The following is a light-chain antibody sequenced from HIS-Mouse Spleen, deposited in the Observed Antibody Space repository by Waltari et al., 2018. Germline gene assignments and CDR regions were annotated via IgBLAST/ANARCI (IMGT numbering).Light chain of an antibody. CDR3: YSTDSSGNHRV. CDR2: EDS. CDR1: ALPNNY. V-gene: IGLV3-10*01. Sequence: SYELPQPPSVSVSPGQPARITCSGAALPNNYAYWYQQKSGQAPVLVIYEDSKRPSGIPERFSGSSSGTMATLTISGAQVEDEADYYCYSTDSSGNHRVFGGGTKLTVL. J-gene: IGLJ2*01.